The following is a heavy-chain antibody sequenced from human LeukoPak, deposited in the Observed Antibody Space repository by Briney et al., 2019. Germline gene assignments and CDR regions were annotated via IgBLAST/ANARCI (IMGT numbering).Heavy chain of an antibody. V-gene: IGHV4-34*01. CDR3: ARDQRWYYYYGMDV. CDR2: VNHSGST. Sequence: SETLSLTCAVYGGSFSGYYWSWIRQPPGKGLEWIGEVNHSGSTNYNPSLKSRVTISVDTSKNQFSLKLSSVTAADTAVYYCARDQRWYYYYGMDVWGQGTTVTVSS. D-gene: IGHD6-13*01. J-gene: IGHJ6*02. CDR1: GGSFSGYY.